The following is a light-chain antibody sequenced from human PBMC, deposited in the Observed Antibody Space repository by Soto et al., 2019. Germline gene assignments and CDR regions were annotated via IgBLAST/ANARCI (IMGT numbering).Light chain of an antibody. CDR3: QQLHDYPIT. Sequence: DIQMTQSPSTLSGSVGDRVTITCLASQTISSWLAWYQQKPGKAPKLLIYDASNLETGVPSRFSGSGSGTDFTLTISSLQPEDFATYYCQQLHDYPITFGQGTRLEIK. V-gene: IGKV1-5*01. CDR2: DAS. CDR1: QTISSW. J-gene: IGKJ5*01.